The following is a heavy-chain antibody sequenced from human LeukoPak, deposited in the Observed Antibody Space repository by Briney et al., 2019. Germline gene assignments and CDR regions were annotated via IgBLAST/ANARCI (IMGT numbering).Heavy chain of an antibody. CDR3: ARESGIQLWLRAPFDY. J-gene: IGHJ4*02. D-gene: IGHD5-18*01. V-gene: IGHV1-69*05. CDR1: GGTSSSYA. Sequence: SVKVSCKASGGTSSSYAISWVRQAPGQGLEWMGRIIPIFGTANYAQKFQGRVTITTDESTSTAYMELSSLRSEDTAVYYCARESGIQLWLRAPFDYWGQGTLVTVSS. CDR2: IIPIFGTA.